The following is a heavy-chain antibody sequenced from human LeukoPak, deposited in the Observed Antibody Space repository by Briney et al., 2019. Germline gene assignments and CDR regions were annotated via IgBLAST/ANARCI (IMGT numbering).Heavy chain of an antibody. CDR3: ARAGYSSSWLLY. Sequence: GGSLRLSCAASGFTFSDYYMSWIRQAPEKGLEWVSAISSGGRTIYYADSVKGRFTISRDNAKNSLYLQMNSLKAEDTAIYYCARAGYSSSWLLYWGQGTLVTVSS. CDR2: ISSGGRTI. V-gene: IGHV3-11*04. J-gene: IGHJ4*02. CDR1: GFTFSDYY. D-gene: IGHD6-13*01.